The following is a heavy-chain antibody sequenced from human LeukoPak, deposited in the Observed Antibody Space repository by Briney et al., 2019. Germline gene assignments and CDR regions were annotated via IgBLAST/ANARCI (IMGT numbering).Heavy chain of an antibody. CDR3: ARGPVYGSGSYYPSDY. CDR1: GYTFTSYD. CDR2: MNPNSGNT. J-gene: IGHJ4*02. D-gene: IGHD3-10*01. Sequence: ASVKVSCKASGYTFTSYDINWVRQATGQGLEWMGWMNPNSGNTGYVQKFQGRVTMTRNTSISTAYMELSSLRSEDTAVYYCARGPVYGSGSYYPSDYWGQGTLVTVSS. V-gene: IGHV1-8*01.